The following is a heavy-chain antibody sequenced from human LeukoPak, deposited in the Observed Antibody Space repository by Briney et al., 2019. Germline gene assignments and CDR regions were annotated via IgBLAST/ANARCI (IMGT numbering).Heavy chain of an antibody. D-gene: IGHD3-9*01. CDR3: ARGPDVLRYFDWLIPFDY. J-gene: IGHJ4*02. CDR2: INHSGST. Sequence: SETLSLTCAVYGGSFSGYYWSWIRQPPGKGLEWIGEINHSGSTNYNPSLKSRVTISVDTSKNQFSLKLGSVTAADTAVYYCARGPDVLRYFDWLIPFDYWGQGTLVTVSS. V-gene: IGHV4-34*01. CDR1: GGSFSGYY.